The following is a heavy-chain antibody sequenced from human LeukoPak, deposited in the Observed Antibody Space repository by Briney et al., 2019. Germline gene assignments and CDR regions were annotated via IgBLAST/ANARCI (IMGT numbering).Heavy chain of an antibody. CDR2: INHSGST. CDR3: ARGVGATPIYYYYYMDV. V-gene: IGHV4-34*01. Sequence: SETLSLTCAVYGGSFSGYYWSWIRQPPGKGLEWIGEINHSGSTNYNPSLKSRVTISVDTSKNQFSLKLSSVTAADTAVYYCARGVGATPIYYYYYMDVWGKGTTVTVSS. CDR1: GGSFSGYY. J-gene: IGHJ6*03. D-gene: IGHD1-26*01.